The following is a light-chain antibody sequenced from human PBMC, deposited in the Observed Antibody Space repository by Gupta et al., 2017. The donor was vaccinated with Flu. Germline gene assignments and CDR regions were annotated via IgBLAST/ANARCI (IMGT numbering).Light chain of an antibody. J-gene: IGLJ3*02. V-gene: IGLV2-14*01. Sequence: QPALTQPASGSGPPAPSITIPCTGSSSDVGDYNSVSWHQQHPGKAPKLIIYEVTNRPSGVSNRFSGSKSGNTASLTISGLQAEDEADYYCCSYTSSSTLGVFGGGTKLTVL. CDR1: SSDVGDYNS. CDR3: CSYTSSSTLGV. CDR2: EVT.